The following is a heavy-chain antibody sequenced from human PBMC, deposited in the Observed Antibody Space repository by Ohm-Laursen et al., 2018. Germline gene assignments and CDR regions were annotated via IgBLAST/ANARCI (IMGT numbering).Heavy chain of an antibody. Sequence: SLRLSCAASGFTFSSYAMSWVRQAPGKGLEWVSAISGSGGCTYYADSVKGRFTISRDNSKNTLYLQMNSLRAEDTAVYYCAGKLGWELLLFYDVYYGMDVWGQGTTVTVSS. CDR2: ISGSGGCT. D-gene: IGHD1-26*01. V-gene: IGHV3-23*01. CDR1: GFTFSSYA. CDR3: AGKLGWELLLFYDVYYGMDV. J-gene: IGHJ6*02.